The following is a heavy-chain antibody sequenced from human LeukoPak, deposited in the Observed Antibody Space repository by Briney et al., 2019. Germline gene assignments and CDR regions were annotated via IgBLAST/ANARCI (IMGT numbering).Heavy chain of an antibody. CDR1: GFTFSDYA. Sequence: GGSLRLSCAASGFTFSDYAIHWVRQAPGKGLEWVAVISYDGSNKYYADSVKGRFTISRDSSKNTLYLQMDSLRAEDTAVYYCAKEGYYGSGSFPDYWGQGTLVTVSS. CDR2: ISYDGSNK. J-gene: IGHJ4*02. D-gene: IGHD3-10*01. V-gene: IGHV3-30-3*01. CDR3: AKEGYYGSGSFPDY.